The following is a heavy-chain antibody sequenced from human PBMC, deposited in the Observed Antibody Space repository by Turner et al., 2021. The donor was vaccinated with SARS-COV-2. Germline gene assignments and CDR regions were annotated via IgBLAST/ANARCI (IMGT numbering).Heavy chain of an antibody. V-gene: IGHV1-18*01. CDR2: SSAYNGNT. Sequence: QVQLVQSGAAVKKPGASVKVSCKASGSTFTSYGISWVRQAPGQGLECMGWSSAYNGNTNFAQKLKGRVTMTKDTSTSTAYMELRSLRSDDTAVYYCARDPDSSIFDAWGQGTLVTVSS. CDR3: ARDPDSSIFDA. CDR1: GSTFTSYG. J-gene: IGHJ5*02. D-gene: IGHD3-22*01.